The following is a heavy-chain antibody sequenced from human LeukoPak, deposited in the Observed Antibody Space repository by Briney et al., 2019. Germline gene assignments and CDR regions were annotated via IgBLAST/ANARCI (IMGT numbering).Heavy chain of an antibody. Sequence: GGSLRLSCAASGFTFSSYGMHWVRQAPGKGLEWVAFIRYDGSNKYYADSVKGRFTISRANSKTTLYLQMNTLTVEDTAVYYCAKDRCSRTSCRNLFDPWGQGILVTVSS. D-gene: IGHD2-2*01. J-gene: IGHJ5*02. V-gene: IGHV3-30*02. CDR1: GFTFSSYG. CDR3: AKDRCSRTSCRNLFDP. CDR2: IRYDGSNK.